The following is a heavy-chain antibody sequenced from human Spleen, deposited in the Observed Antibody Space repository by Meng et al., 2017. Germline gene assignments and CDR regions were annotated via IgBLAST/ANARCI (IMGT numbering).Heavy chain of an antibody. D-gene: IGHD3-3*01. J-gene: IGHJ6*02. Sequence: GGSLRLSCAASGFTFSSYWMNWVRQGPGKGLEWVANIKQDGSEKNYVDSVKGRFTISRDNAKNSLFLQMNSLRVEDTAVYYCARDLWSAYYNDGMDVWGQGTTVTVSS. CDR2: IKQDGSEK. V-gene: IGHV3-7*01. CDR3: ARDLWSAYYNDGMDV. CDR1: GFTFSSYW.